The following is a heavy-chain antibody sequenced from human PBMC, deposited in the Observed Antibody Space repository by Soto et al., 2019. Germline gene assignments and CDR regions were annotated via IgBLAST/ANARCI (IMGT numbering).Heavy chain of an antibody. J-gene: IGHJ3*02. D-gene: IGHD6-13*01. V-gene: IGHV4-31*03. CDR2: IYYSGAT. CDR3: AREIWGRSSDACAS. CDR1: GGSISSGGYY. Sequence: QVQLQESGPGLVKPSQTLSLTCTVPGGSISSGGYYWSWIRQHPGKSLEWIGYIYYSGATNYNPSLKSRVTITVATCKNQLSLKLSSVTAADTAVYYCAREIWGRSSDACASWGQGTVVTVSS.